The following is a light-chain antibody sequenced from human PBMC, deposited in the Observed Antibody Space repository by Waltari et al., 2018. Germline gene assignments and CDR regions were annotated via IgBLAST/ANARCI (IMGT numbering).Light chain of an antibody. Sequence: QPVLTQPPSASASLGASVTLPCTLSRGYSNYNVDRYQQRPGKGTRFVVRVGTGGIVGSKGDGIPDRFSVLGSGLNRYLTIKNIQEEDESDYHCGADHGSGSSFVYVFGTGTKVTVL. CDR2: VGTGGIVG. J-gene: IGLJ1*01. CDR3: GADHGSGSSFVYV. V-gene: IGLV9-49*03. CDR1: RGYSNYN.